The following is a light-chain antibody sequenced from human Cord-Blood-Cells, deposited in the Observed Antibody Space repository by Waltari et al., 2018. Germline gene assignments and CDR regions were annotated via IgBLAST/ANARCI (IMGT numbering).Light chain of an antibody. CDR1: SSDVGSYNL. Sequence: QSALTQPASVSGSPGQSITISCTGTSSDVGSYNLVSWYQQHPGKAPKRRIYEGSKRPSGVANRFSVSKSGNTASLTISGLQAEDEADYYCCSYAGSSTVFGGGTKQTVL. V-gene: IGLV2-23*01. J-gene: IGLJ3*02. CDR2: EGS. CDR3: CSYAGSSTV.